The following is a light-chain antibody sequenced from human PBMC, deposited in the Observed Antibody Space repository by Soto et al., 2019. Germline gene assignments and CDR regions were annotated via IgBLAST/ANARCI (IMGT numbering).Light chain of an antibody. CDR1: QSISRY. Sequence: DIQMSQCPSSLSASVGDRVTITCRASQSISRYLNWYQQKPGKAPNLLIYVASSLQSEVPSRFSGSGSGRDFVLTISSLQPEDSATYYCQQSYGTPWTFGQGTKVDIK. J-gene: IGKJ1*01. V-gene: IGKV1-39*01. CDR3: QQSYGTPWT. CDR2: VAS.